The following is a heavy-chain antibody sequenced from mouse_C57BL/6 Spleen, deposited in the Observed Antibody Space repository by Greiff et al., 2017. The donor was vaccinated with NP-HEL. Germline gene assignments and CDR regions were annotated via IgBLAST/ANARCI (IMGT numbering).Heavy chain of an antibody. CDR1: GYTFTSYW. D-gene: IGHD4-1*01. V-gene: IGHV1-52*01. CDR3: TRGTGTDYLDY. J-gene: IGHJ2*01. CDR2: IDPYDSET. Sequence: VQLQQSGAELVRPGSSVKLSCKASGYTFTSYWMHWVKQRPIQGLEWIGNIDPYDSETHYNQKFKDKATLTVDKSSSTAYMQLSSLTSEDSAVYYCTRGTGTDYLDYWGQGTTLTVSS.